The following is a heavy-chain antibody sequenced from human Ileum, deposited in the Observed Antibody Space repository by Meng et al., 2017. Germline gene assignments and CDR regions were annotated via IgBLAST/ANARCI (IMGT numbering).Heavy chain of an antibody. CDR1: GSTFSIYT. Sequence: GGSLRLSCAVSGSTFSIYTMHWVRLAPGKGPEWLTAISHDGDTKNYADSVKGRFTISRDNSKNTLYLQMNSLTPKDTAVYYCGREPSFGEHDYWGQGTLVTVSS. V-gene: IGHV3-30*01. CDR2: ISHDGDTK. CDR3: GREPSFGEHDY. D-gene: IGHD3-10*01. J-gene: IGHJ4*02.